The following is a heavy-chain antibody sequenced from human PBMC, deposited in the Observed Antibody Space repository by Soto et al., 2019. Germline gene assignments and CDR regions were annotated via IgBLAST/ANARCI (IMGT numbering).Heavy chain of an antibody. CDR3: AREDVHSYGQFYYYYYGMDV. Sequence: NPWGSLRLSGAAPVFTFSSYRMNWVRQAPGKGLEWASSISSSSSYIYYADSVKGRFTISRDNAKNSLYLQMNSLRAEDTAVYYCAREDVHSYGQFYYYYYGMDVWGQGTTVTVS. J-gene: IGHJ6*02. V-gene: IGHV3-21*01. CDR1: VFTFSSYR. D-gene: IGHD5-18*01. CDR2: ISSSSSYI.